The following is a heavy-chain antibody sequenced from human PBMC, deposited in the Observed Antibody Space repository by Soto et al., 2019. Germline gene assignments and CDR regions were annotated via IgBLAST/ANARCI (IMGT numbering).Heavy chain of an antibody. CDR3: ARDGEKYIGSVYSYYGLDV. D-gene: IGHD6-6*01. V-gene: IGHV3-48*02. CDR2: ISGGSSTI. J-gene: IGHJ6*02. CDR1: GFIFRDYS. Sequence: PGGSLRLSCAASGFIFRDYSMNWVRQAPGKGLEWVSYISGGSSTIYYADSVEGRFTISRDNARNSLYLQMDTLRDEDTAVYYCARDGEKYIGSVYSYYGLDVWGQGTTVTVSS.